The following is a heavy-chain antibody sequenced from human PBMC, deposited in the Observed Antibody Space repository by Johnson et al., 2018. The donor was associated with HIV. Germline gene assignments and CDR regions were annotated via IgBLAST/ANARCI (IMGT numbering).Heavy chain of an antibody. Sequence: QVQLVESGGGVVQPGRSLRLSCAASGFTFSSYAMHWVRQAPGKGLEWVAVISYDGSNKYYADSVKGRFTISRDNAKNSLYLQMNSLRAEDTALYYCARYSYYYDNSGAFDIWGQGTMVTVSS. D-gene: IGHD3-22*01. J-gene: IGHJ3*02. V-gene: IGHV3-30*04. CDR3: ARYSYYYDNSGAFDI. CDR2: ISYDGSNK. CDR1: GFTFSSYA.